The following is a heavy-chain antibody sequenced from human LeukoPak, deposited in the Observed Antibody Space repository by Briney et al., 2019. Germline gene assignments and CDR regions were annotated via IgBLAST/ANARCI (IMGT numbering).Heavy chain of an antibody. Sequence: GGSLRLSCAASGFTFSSYWMSWVRQAPGKGLEWVANIKQDGSEKYYVDSVKGRFTISRDNAKNSLFLQMNSLRAEDTAVFYCARVDCSSTSCHDFYYYGMDVWGQGTRSPSP. J-gene: IGHJ6*02. CDR3: ARVDCSSTSCHDFYYYGMDV. CDR2: IKQDGSEK. CDR1: GFTFSSYW. V-gene: IGHV3-7*01. D-gene: IGHD2-2*01.